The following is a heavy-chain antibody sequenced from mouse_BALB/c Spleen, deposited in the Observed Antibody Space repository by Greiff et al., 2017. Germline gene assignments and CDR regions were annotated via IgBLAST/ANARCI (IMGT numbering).Heavy chain of an antibody. V-gene: IGHV1-4*02. CDR3: AKAPYDYYAMDD. CDR1: GYTFTSYT. CDR2: INPSSGYT. Sequence: VQLQQSAAELARPGASVQMSCKASGYTFTSYTMHWVKQRPGQGLEWIGYINPSSGYTEYNQKFKDKTTLTADKSSSTAYMQLSSLTSEDSAVYYCAKAPYDYYAMDDWGQGTSVTVSS. J-gene: IGHJ4*01. D-gene: IGHD2-10*02.